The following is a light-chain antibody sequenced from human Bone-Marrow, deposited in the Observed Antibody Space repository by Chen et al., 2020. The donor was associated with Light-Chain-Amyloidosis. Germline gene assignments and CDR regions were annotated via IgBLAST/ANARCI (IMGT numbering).Light chain of an antibody. CDR2: AAS. CDR1: QSISSY. Sequence: IQMTQSPSSLSASVGDRVTITCRASQSISSYLNWYRQEPGKAPKLLIWAASSLHSGVPSRFRGSGSGTDFALASTSLQPEDFATYYCKQTFITPWTFGQGTRVEI. J-gene: IGKJ1*01. V-gene: IGKV1-39*01. CDR3: KQTFITPWT.